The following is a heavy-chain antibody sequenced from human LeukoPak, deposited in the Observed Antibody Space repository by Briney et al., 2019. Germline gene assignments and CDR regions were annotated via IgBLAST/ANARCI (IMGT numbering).Heavy chain of an antibody. Sequence: QSQTLSLTCAISGDSVSSNSVTWNWIRQSPSRGLEWLGRTYYRSTWYNDYAVSVRGRITVNPDTSKNQFSLHLNSVTPEDTAVYYCARRLTQCDCFDPWGQEILVTVSS. CDR2: TYYRSTWYN. CDR3: ARRLTQCDCFDP. CDR1: GDSVSSNSVT. D-gene: IGHD2-21*02. J-gene: IGHJ5*02. V-gene: IGHV6-1*01.